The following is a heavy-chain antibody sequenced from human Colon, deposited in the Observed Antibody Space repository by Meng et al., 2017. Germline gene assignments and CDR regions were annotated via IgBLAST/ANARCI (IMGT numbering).Heavy chain of an antibody. Sequence: VPLQGSGPGPVKPSGTLSLTGGWSGDSSSSSSWWRWVRQPPGRGLEWIGEIYQSGSTNYNPALKNLVTMTVDKSKNEFSLTLSAVTAADTAFYYCARVIYASGNMAHLDYWGQGTLVTVSS. J-gene: IGHJ4*02. CDR3: ARVIYASGNMAHLDY. CDR1: GDSSSSSSW. V-gene: IGHV4-4*02. CDR2: IYQSGST. D-gene: IGHD3-10*01.